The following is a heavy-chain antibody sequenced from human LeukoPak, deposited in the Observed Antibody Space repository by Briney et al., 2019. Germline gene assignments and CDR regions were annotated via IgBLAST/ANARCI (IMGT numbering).Heavy chain of an antibody. CDR2: ISTYNGDT. D-gene: IGHD3-3*01. J-gene: IGHJ3*02. Sequence: GASVKVSCKASGGTFSSYAISWVRQAPGQGLEWMGWISTYNGDTNYAQKFQGRVTMTTDTSTSTAYMELRSLRSDDTAVYYCARDLWVDDFWSGAFDIWGQGTMVTVSS. CDR1: GGTFSSYA. CDR3: ARDLWVDDFWSGAFDI. V-gene: IGHV1-18*01.